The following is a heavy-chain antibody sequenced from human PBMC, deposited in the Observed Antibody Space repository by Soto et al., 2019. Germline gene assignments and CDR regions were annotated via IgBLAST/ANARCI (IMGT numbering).Heavy chain of an antibody. CDR1: GYTFTGYY. Sequence: QVQLVQSGAEVKKPGASVKVSCKASGYTFTGYYMHWVRQAPGQGLEWMGWINPNSGGTNYAQKFQGWVTMTRDTSISTAYMELSRLRSDDTAVYYCARAYYDYVWGSYRYTRGGSYFDYWGQGTLVTVSS. D-gene: IGHD3-16*02. V-gene: IGHV1-2*04. J-gene: IGHJ4*02. CDR2: INPNSGGT. CDR3: ARAYYDYVWGSYRYTRGGSYFDY.